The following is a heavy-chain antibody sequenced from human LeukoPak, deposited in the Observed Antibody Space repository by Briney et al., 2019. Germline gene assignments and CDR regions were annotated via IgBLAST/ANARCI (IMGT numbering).Heavy chain of an antibody. D-gene: IGHD4-17*01. J-gene: IGHJ2*01. V-gene: IGHV4-59*01. CDR3: AKSHPAVTTTDWYFDL. CDR1: GDSISSDY. CDR2: ISYSGST. Sequence: PSETLSLTCSASGDSISSDYWSWIRQPSGKGLEWIGYISYSGSTKSNPALKSRVTISGDRSKNQFSLKMTSVTAADTAVYYCAKSHPAVTTTDWYFDLWGRGTLVTVSS.